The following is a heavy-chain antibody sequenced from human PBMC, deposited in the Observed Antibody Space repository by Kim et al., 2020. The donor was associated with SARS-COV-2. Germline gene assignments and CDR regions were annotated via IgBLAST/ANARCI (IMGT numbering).Heavy chain of an antibody. V-gene: IGHV4-34*01. Sequence: SETLSLTCAVYGGSFSGYYWSWIRQPPGKGLEWIGEINHSGSTNYNPSLKSRVTISVDTSKNQFSLKLSSVTAADTAVYYCARVRTVLYYYYYYGMDVWGQGTTVTVSS. CDR1: GGSFSGYY. CDR2: INHSGST. D-gene: IGHD3-16*01. J-gene: IGHJ6*02. CDR3: ARVRTVLYYYYYYGMDV.